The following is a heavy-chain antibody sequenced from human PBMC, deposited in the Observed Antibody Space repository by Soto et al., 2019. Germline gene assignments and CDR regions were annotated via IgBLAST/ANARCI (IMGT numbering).Heavy chain of an antibody. J-gene: IGHJ4*02. CDR1: GFSVSTGGRG. V-gene: IGHV2-5*02. Sequence: QITLKESGPTLVKPTQTLTLTCSVSGFSVSTGGRGVGWIRQPPGKALEWLALIYWDDDKRSSPSLKSRLTITADTSTPPVVITMTNMDPVDTATYYCAHRRPISGTRLFDYWGQGVLVTVSS. D-gene: IGHD1-20*01. CDR2: IYWDDDK. CDR3: AHRRPISGTRLFDY.